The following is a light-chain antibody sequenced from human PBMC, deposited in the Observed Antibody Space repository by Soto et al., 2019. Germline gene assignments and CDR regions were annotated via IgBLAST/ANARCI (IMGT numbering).Light chain of an antibody. CDR2: DAS. Sequence: EIVLTQSPATLSLSPGGRATLSCRARQSVSSYLAWYQQKPGQAHRLLIYDASNRVTGIPARFSGSGSGTDFSLSIRSLEPKDFAVYYCQKRSNGPVTCGQGIKVEIK. V-gene: IGKV3-11*01. J-gene: IGKJ1*01. CDR1: QSVSSY. CDR3: QKRSNGPVT.